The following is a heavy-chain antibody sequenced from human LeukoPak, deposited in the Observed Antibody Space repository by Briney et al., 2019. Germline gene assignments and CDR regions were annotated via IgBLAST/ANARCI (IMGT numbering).Heavy chain of an antibody. D-gene: IGHD4-17*01. CDR3: ARVVYGRGAFDI. CDR2: IYYSGST. CDR1: GGSISSYY. Sequence: SETLSLTCTVSGGSISSYYWSWIRQPPGKGLEWIGYIYYSGSTNYNPSLKSRVTISVDTSKNQFSLKLSSVTAADTAVYYCARVVYGRGAFDIWGQGTMVTVSS. V-gene: IGHV4-59*01. J-gene: IGHJ3*02.